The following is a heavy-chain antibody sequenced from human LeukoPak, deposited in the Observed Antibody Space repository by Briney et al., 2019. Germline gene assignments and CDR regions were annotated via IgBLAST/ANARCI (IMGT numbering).Heavy chain of an antibody. CDR1: GYTFTGYY. Sequence: ASVKVSCKASGYTFTGYYMHWVRQAPGQGLEWMGWINPNSGGTNYAQKLQGRVTMTRDTSISTAYMELSRLRSDDTAVYYCAIQGDYVWGSYRYWGQGTLVTVSS. D-gene: IGHD3-16*02. V-gene: IGHV1-2*02. CDR2: INPNSGGT. CDR3: AIQGDYVWGSYRY. J-gene: IGHJ4*02.